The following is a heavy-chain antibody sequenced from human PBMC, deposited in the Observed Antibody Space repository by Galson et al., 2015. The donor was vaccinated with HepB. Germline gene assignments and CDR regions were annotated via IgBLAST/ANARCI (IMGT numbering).Heavy chain of an antibody. V-gene: IGHV3-74*01. CDR3: ARGYSGTYRIDY. CDR2: INGDGSNA. Sequence: SLRLSCAASGFTFTNYWMHWVRQAPGKGLVWVSRINGDGSNATYADSVKGRFTISRDNAKNTLYLQMNSLGGEDTAVYYCARGYSGTYRIDYWGRGTLVTVSS. CDR1: GFTFTNYW. D-gene: IGHD1-26*01. J-gene: IGHJ4*01.